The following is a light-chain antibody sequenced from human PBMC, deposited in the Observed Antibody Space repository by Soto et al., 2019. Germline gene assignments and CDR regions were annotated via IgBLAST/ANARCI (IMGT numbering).Light chain of an antibody. V-gene: IGKV1-5*01. J-gene: IGKJ1*01. CDR1: QSINNR. Sequence: IQMTQSPSTLSASIGDRVTITCRASQSINNRLAWYQQMPGKAPNLLIYDDSTLESGVPSRFRGSGSETEFTLTISGLQPDDFATYYCQQFIDGWTFGQGTKVEIK. CDR3: QQFIDGWT. CDR2: DDS.